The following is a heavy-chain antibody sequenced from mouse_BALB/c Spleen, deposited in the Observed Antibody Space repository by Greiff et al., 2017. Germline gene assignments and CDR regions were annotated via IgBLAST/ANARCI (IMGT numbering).Heavy chain of an antibody. CDR2: ISDGGSYT. Sequence: EVQVVESGGGLVKPGGSLKLSCAASGFTFSDYYMYWVRQTPEKRLEWVATISDGGSYTYYPDSVKGRFTISRDNAKNNLYLQISSLKSEDTAMYYCAIPYGGDGGAMDYWGQGTSVTVSS. CDR1: GFTFSDYY. D-gene: IGHD1-2*01. J-gene: IGHJ4*01. V-gene: IGHV5-4*02. CDR3: AIPYGGDGGAMDY.